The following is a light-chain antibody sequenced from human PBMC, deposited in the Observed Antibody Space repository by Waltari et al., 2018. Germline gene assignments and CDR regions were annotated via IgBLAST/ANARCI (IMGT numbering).Light chain of an antibody. V-gene: IGLV2-23*01. CDR1: SSDVGHYNL. CDR2: DDN. Sequence: QSALTQPASVYGSPGQSITISCTGTSSDVGHYNLVSWYQQYPGKAPKVMIYDDNRRPSGVSDRFSGSKSGNTASLTISGVQAEDEADYYCCSYAGSYTWVFGGGTKLTVL. CDR3: CSYAGSYTWV. J-gene: IGLJ3*02.